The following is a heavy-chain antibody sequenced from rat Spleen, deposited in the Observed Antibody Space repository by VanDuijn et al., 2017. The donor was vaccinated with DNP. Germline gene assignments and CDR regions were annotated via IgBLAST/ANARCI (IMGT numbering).Heavy chain of an antibody. D-gene: IGHD1-9*01. CDR1: GFTFTSYD. CDR3: SAFTYSGSPFDS. CDR2: IDTSGGRT. V-gene: IGHV5-25*01. Sequence: EVQLVESGGGLVQPGRSLKLSCAASGFTFTSYDMAWVRQAPTKGLEWVASIDTSGGRTYYRDSVKGRFTVSRDNAKSTLYLQMDSLRSEDTATYYCSAFTYSGSPFDSWGQGVMVTVSS. J-gene: IGHJ2*01.